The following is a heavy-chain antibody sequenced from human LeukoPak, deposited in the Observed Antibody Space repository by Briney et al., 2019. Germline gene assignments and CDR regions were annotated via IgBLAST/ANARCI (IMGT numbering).Heavy chain of an antibody. CDR1: GFTFSSYA. CDR2: ISGSGGST. V-gene: IGHV3-23*01. D-gene: IGHD3-3*01. J-gene: IGHJ4*02. CDR3: AKHPEYYDFWSGYYPYFDY. Sequence: GRSLRLSCAASGFTFSSYAMSWVRQAPGKGLKWVSTISGSGGSTYYADSVKGRFTISRDNSKNTLYLQMSSLRAEDTAVYYCAKHPEYYDFWSGYYPYFDYWGQGTLVTVSS.